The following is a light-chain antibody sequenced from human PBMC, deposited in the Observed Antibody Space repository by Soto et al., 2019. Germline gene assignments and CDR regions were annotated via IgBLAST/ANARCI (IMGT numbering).Light chain of an antibody. CDR3: QQYSKEST. V-gene: IGKV1-5*03. CDR2: KAS. Sequence: DVEMTQSPSTLPTSIGDRVTINCRASQNVSNWLAWYQQKPGKAPKLLNYKASRLESGVPSRFSAGVSGTDFTLTINSLQSDDFATYFCQQYSKESTFGQGAKLEIK. CDR1: QNVSNW. J-gene: IGKJ2*01.